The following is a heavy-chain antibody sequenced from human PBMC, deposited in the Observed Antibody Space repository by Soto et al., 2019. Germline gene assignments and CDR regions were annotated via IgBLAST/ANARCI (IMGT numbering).Heavy chain of an antibody. CDR1: GYTFTGYY. Sequence: QVPLVQSGAEVKKPGASVKVSCKASGYTFTGYYMHWVRQAPGQGLEWMGWINPNSGGTNYAQKFQGWVTMTRDTSISTAYMELSRLRSDDTAVYYCARDADYDILTGYLFDYWGQGTLVTVSS. CDR3: ARDADYDILTGYLFDY. CDR2: INPNSGGT. V-gene: IGHV1-2*04. J-gene: IGHJ4*02. D-gene: IGHD3-9*01.